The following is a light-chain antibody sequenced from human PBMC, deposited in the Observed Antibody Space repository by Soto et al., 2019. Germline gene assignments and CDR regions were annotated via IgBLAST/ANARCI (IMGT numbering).Light chain of an antibody. CDR3: QHYGRTPRT. Sequence: EIVLTQSPGTLSLSLGERATLSCRASQSVSSNYVAWYQQKPGQAPRLLIYGASSRATGIPDRFSGRGSGTVVTLTTSRLEPAYFAVYYCQHYGRTPRTFGQATKVEI. CDR1: QSVSSNY. V-gene: IGKV3-20*01. J-gene: IGKJ1*01. CDR2: GAS.